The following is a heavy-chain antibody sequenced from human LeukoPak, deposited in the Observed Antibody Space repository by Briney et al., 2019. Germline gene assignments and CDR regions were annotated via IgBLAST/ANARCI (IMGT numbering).Heavy chain of an antibody. CDR2: ISGSGGSK. CDR1: GFTFSSYA. CDR3: AWGASGASEAFDI. D-gene: IGHD1-26*01. V-gene: IGHV3-23*01. J-gene: IGHJ3*02. Sequence: PGGSLRLSCVGSGFTFSSYAMSWVRQAPGKGLEWVSGISGSGGSKYHADSVKGRFTISRDNSKNTLYLQMNSLRAEDTAVYYCAWGASGASEAFDIWGQGTMVTVSS.